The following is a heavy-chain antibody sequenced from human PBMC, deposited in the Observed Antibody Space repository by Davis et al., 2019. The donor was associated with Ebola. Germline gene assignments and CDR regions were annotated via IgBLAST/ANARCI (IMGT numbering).Heavy chain of an antibody. CDR2: IWYDGSNK. CDR1: GFTFSSYG. Sequence: GESLKISCAASGFTFSSYGMHWARQAPGKGLEWVAVIWYDGSNKYYADSVKGRFTISRDNSKNTLYLQMNSLRAEDTAVYYCARQIYGDSDFDYWGQGTLVTVSS. J-gene: IGHJ4*02. CDR3: ARQIYGDSDFDY. V-gene: IGHV3-33*01. D-gene: IGHD4-17*01.